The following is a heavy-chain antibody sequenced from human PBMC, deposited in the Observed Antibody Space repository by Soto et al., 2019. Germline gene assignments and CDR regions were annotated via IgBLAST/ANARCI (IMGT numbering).Heavy chain of an antibody. D-gene: IGHD2-15*01. CDR3: AADARPCSGGSCYRTYYYYGVDV. V-gene: IGHV1-58*01. CDR1: GFTFTSSA. J-gene: IGHJ6*02. Sequence: ASVKVSCKASGFTFTSSAVQWVRQARGQRLEWIGWIVVGSGNTNYAQKFQERVTITRDMSTSTAYMELSSLRSEDTAVYYCAADARPCSGGSCYRTYYYYGVDVWGQGTTVTVSS. CDR2: IVVGSGNT.